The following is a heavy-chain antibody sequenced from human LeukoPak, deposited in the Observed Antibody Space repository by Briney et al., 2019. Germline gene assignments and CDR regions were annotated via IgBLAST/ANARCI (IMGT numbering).Heavy chain of an antibody. Sequence: ASVKVSCQASGYTFTGYYMHWVRQAPGQGLEWMGWINPNSGGTNYAQKFQGRVTMTRDTSISTAYMELSSLRSDDTALYYCTREATVTTRGFYFDYWGQGTVVTVSS. CDR2: INPNSGGT. V-gene: IGHV1-2*02. J-gene: IGHJ4*02. D-gene: IGHD4-17*01. CDR1: GYTFTGYY. CDR3: TREATVTTRGFYFDY.